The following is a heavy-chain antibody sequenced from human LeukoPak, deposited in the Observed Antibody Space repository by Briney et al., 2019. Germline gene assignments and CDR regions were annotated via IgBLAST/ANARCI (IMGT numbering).Heavy chain of an antibody. V-gene: IGHV3-53*01. Sequence: PGGSQRLSCAASGFTVSSNYMSWVRQAPGKGLEWVSVIYSGGSTYYADPVKGRFTISRDSSKNTLYLQMNSLRAEDTAVYYCARHNDFWSGYDYWGQGTLVTVSS. CDR2: IYSGGST. J-gene: IGHJ4*02. CDR3: ARHNDFWSGYDY. CDR1: GFTVSSNY. D-gene: IGHD3-3*01.